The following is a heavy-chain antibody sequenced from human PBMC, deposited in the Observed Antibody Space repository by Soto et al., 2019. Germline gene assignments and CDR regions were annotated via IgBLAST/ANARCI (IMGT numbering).Heavy chain of an antibody. Sequence: SETLSLTCTVSGGSISSGGYYWSWIRQHPGKGLEWIGYIYYSGSTYYNPSLKSRVTISVDTSKNKFSLKLSSVTAADTAVYYCAREAKNYGDYNHYYYYMDVWGKGTTVTVSS. CDR3: AREAKNYGDYNHYYYYMDV. D-gene: IGHD4-17*01. J-gene: IGHJ6*03. CDR2: IYYSGST. CDR1: GGSISSGGYY. V-gene: IGHV4-31*03.